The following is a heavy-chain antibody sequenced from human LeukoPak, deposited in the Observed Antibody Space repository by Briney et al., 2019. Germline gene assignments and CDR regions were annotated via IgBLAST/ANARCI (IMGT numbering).Heavy chain of an antibody. CDR3: AREIDYRAYFDY. V-gene: IGHV4-31*03. CDR1: GGSISNNGYY. Sequence: SETLSLTCTVSGGSISNNGYYWSWIRQPPGKGLEWIGYIYYSGSTYYNPSLKSRVTISVDTSKNQFSLKLSSVTAADTAVYYCAREIDYRAYFDYWGQGTLVTVSS. CDR2: IYYSGST. D-gene: IGHD4-11*01. J-gene: IGHJ4*02.